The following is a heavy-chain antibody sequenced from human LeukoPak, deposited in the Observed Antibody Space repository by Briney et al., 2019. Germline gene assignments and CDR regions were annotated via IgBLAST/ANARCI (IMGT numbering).Heavy chain of an antibody. V-gene: IGHV4-34*01. D-gene: IGHD5/OR15-5a*01. Sequence: SETLSLTCAVYGGSFSGYYWSWIRQPPGKGLEWIGEINHSGSTNYNPSLKSRVTISVDTSKNQFSLKLSSVTAADTAVYYCASGAYLSLDYWGQGTLVTVSS. CDR1: GGSFSGYY. CDR3: ASGAYLSLDY. CDR2: INHSGST. J-gene: IGHJ4*02.